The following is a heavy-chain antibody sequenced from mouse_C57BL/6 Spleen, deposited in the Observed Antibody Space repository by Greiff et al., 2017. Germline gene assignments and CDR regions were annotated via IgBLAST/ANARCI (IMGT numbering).Heavy chain of an antibody. CDR2: IDPSDSET. J-gene: IGHJ2*01. V-gene: IGHV1-52*01. CDR3: ARDYYGSSHYFDY. D-gene: IGHD1-1*01. Sequence: QVQLQQPGAELVRPGSSVKLSCKASGYTFTSYWMHWVKQRPIQGLEWIGNIDPSDSETHYNQKFKDKATLTVDKSSSTAYMQRSSLTSEDSAVYYCARDYYGSSHYFDYWGQGTTLTVSS. CDR1: GYTFTSYW.